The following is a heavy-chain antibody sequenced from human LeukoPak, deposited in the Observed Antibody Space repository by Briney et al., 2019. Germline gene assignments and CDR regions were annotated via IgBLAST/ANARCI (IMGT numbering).Heavy chain of an antibody. V-gene: IGHV3-74*01. Sequence: GGSLRLSCAASGFTFSSYWMHWVRQAPGKGLVWVSRINSDGSSTSYADSVKGRFTISRDNAKNTLYLQMNSLRAEDTALYYCARVRGYYGSGSYAFDIWGQGTMDSVSS. D-gene: IGHD3-10*01. CDR1: GFTFSSYW. J-gene: IGHJ3*02. CDR2: INSDGSST. CDR3: ARVRGYYGSGSYAFDI.